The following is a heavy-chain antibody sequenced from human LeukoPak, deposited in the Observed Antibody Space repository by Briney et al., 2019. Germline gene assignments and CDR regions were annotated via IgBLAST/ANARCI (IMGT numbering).Heavy chain of an antibody. CDR1: GFTFSSSW. J-gene: IGHJ5*02. CDR2: INQDEI. V-gene: IGHV3-7*01. Sequence: SGGSLRLSCVASGFTFSSSWMTWVRQGPGKGLQWVASINQDEIHYVDAVRGRFTISRDNAKNSLYLQMNSLTADDTAVYYCLRSHHPGGWFDPWGQGTVVTVSS. D-gene: IGHD3-10*01. CDR3: LRSHHPGGWFDP.